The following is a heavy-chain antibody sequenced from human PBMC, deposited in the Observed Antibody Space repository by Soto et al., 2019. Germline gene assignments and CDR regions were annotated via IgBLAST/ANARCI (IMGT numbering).Heavy chain of an antibody. CDR1: GFTFSSYS. CDR2: ISSSSSYI. CDR3: AREAFEYSSSFHLHY. Sequence: PGGSLRLSCAASGFTFSSYSMNWVRQAPGKGLEWVSSISSSSSYIYYADSVKGRFTISRDNAKNSLYLQMNSLRAEDTAVYYCAREAFEYSSSFHLHYWGQGTLVTVSS. D-gene: IGHD6-6*01. V-gene: IGHV3-21*01. J-gene: IGHJ4*02.